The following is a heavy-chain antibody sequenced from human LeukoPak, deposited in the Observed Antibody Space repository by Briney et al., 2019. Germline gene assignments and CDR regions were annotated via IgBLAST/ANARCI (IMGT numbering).Heavy chain of an antibody. D-gene: IGHD3-9*01. CDR1: GFTFSSYS. J-gene: IGHJ4*02. Sequence: PGGSLRLSCAASGFTFSSYSMNWVRQAPGKGLEWVSSISSSSSYIYYADSVKGRFTISRDNAKNSLYLQMNSLRAEDTAVYYCARGIRYYDILTGHDYWGQGTQVTVSS. CDR2: ISSSSSYI. V-gene: IGHV3-21*04. CDR3: ARGIRYYDILTGHDY.